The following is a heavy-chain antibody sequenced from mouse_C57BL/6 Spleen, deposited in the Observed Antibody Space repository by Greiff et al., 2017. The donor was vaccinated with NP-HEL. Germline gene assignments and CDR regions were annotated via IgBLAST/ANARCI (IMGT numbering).Heavy chain of an antibody. CDR3: ARSGPYYAMDY. CDR2: IYPGSGST. J-gene: IGHJ4*01. D-gene: IGHD3-2*02. CDR1: GYTFTSYW. V-gene: IGHV1-55*01. Sequence: VQLQQSGAELVKPGASVKMSCKASGYTFTSYWITWVKQRPGQGLEWIGDIYPGSGSTNYNEKFKSKATLTVDTSSSTAYMQLSSLTSEDSAVYYCARSGPYYAMDYWGQGTSVTVSS.